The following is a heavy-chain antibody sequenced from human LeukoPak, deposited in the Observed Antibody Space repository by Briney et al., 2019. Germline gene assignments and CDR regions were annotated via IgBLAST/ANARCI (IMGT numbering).Heavy chain of an antibody. CDR3: ARDDCSSISCYHNWFDP. J-gene: IGHJ5*02. V-gene: IGHV3-7*01. CDR1: GFTFSSYW. CDR2: IKQDGSEK. D-gene: IGHD2-2*01. Sequence: PGGSLRPSCAASGFTFSSYWMSWVRQAPGKGLEWVANIKQDGSEKYCVDSVKGRFTISRDNAKNSLYLQMNSLRAEDTAVYYCARDDCSSISCYHNWFDPWGQGTLVTVSS.